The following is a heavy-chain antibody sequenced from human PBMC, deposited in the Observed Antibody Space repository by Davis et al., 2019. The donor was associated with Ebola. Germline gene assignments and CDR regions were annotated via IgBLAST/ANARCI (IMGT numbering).Heavy chain of an antibody. CDR2: IKPNSGGT. CDR1: GYTFTGYY. CDR3: VRDRKIVVVPAAIGYYYYGMDV. D-gene: IGHD2-2*01. V-gene: IGHV1-2*04. Sequence: AASVKVSCKASGYTFTGYYMHWVRQAPGQGLEWMGWIKPNSGGTPYAQKFQGWAIMTRNTSISTAYMELSSLRSEDTAVYYCVRDRKIVVVPAAIGYYYYGMDVWGQGTTVTVSS. J-gene: IGHJ6*02.